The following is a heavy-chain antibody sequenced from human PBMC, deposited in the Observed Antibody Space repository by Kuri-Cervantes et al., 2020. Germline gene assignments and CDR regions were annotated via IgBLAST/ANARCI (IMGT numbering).Heavy chain of an antibody. D-gene: IGHD4-17*01. CDR3: ARDLTTVTTSEDWFDP. CDR1: GYTFTSYD. CDR2: MNPNSGNT. V-gene: IGHV1-8*02. J-gene: IGHJ5*02. Sequence: ASVKVSCKASGYTFTSYDINWVRQATGQGLEWMGWMNPNSGNTGYAQKFQGRVTMTRDTSTSTVYMELSSLRAEDTAVYYCARDLTTVTTSEDWFDPWGQGTLVTVSS.